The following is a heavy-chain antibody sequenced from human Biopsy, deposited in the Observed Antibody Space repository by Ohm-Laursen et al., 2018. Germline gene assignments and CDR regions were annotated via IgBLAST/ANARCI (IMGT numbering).Heavy chain of an antibody. CDR2: IYYSGST. Sequence: SDTLSLTCTVSGGSISRYYWSWIRQPPGKGLEWIGYIYYSGSTNYNPSLKSRVTISVDTSKNQFSLKLNSVTATDTAVYYCARGSNWNDWSFDYWGQGTVVTVPS. CDR1: GGSISRYY. V-gene: IGHV4-59*12. D-gene: IGHD1-20*01. J-gene: IGHJ4*02. CDR3: ARGSNWNDWSFDY.